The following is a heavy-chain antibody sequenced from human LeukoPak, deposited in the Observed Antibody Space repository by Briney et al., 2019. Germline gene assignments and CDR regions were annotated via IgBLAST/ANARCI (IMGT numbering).Heavy chain of an antibody. Sequence: SETLSLTCTVSGGSISSYYWSWIRQPPGKGLEWIGYIYYSGSTNYNPSLKSRVTISVDTSKNQFSLKLSSVTAADTAVYYCASHESSSIAAFDPWGQGTLVIVSS. CDR1: GGSISSYY. V-gene: IGHV4-59*08. CDR2: IYYSGST. D-gene: IGHD6-6*01. CDR3: ASHESSSIAAFDP. J-gene: IGHJ5*02.